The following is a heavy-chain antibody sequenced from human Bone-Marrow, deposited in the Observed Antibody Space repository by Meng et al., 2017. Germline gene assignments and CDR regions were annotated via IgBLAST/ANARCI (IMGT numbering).Heavy chain of an antibody. J-gene: IGHJ4*02. Sequence: GGSLRLSCAASGFTSSSYSMNWVRQAPGKGLEWVAVISYDGSNKYYADSVKGRFTISRDNSKNTLYLQMNSLRAEDTAVYYCARGSPPSPIYFDYWGQGTLVTVSS. CDR1: GFTSSSYS. V-gene: IGHV3-30*03. D-gene: IGHD2-15*01. CDR3: ARGSPPSPIYFDY. CDR2: ISYDGSNK.